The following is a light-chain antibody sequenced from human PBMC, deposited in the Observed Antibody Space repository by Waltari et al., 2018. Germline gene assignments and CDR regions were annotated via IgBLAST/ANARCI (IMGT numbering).Light chain of an antibody. CDR3: QSFDSNVRGGVV. CDR2: GNN. Sequence: QSILTQPTSVSGAPGQRVTISRTGSSSNIGAGHDVHWYQAFPGTAPKLLIYGNNNRPSGVPDRFSGSKSGSSASLAINGLQAEDEADYYCQSFDSNVRGGVVFGGGTKVTVL. CDR1: SSNIGAGHD. J-gene: IGLJ3*02. V-gene: IGLV1-40*01.